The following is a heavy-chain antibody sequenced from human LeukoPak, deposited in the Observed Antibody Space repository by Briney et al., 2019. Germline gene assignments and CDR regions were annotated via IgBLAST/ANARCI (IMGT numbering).Heavy chain of an antibody. V-gene: IGHV3-53*01. CDR2: IYSGGST. CDR3: ARALSNWNSVWFDP. D-gene: IGHD1-7*01. CDR1: GFTVSSYY. Sequence: GGSLRLSCAASGFTVSSYYMSWVRQAPGKGLEWVSVIYSGGSTYYADSVKGRFTISRDNSKNKLYLQLNSLRAEDTAVYSCARALSNWNSVWFDPWGQGTLVTVSS. J-gene: IGHJ5*02.